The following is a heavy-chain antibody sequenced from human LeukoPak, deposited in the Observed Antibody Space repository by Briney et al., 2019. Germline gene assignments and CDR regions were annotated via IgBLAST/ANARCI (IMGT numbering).Heavy chain of an antibody. CDR2: IIPIFGTA. CDR3: ALYDSSGYYHYFDY. V-gene: IGHV1-69*13. D-gene: IGHD3-22*01. CDR1: GGTFSSYA. Sequence: GASVKVSCKASGGTFSSYAISWVRQAPGQGLEWMGGIIPIFGTANYAQKFQGRVTITADESTSTAYMELSSLRSEDTAVYYCALYDSSGYYHYFDYWGQGTLVTVSS. J-gene: IGHJ4*02.